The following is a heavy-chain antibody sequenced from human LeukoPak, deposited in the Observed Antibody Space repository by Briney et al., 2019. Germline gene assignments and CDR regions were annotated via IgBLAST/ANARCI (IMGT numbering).Heavy chain of an antibody. Sequence: PSETLSLTCTVSGGSISSYYWSWIRQPPGKGLEWIGYIYYSGSTNYNPSLKSRVTISVDTSKNQFSLKLSSVTAADTAVYYCARLRPYIRGVDYWGQGTLVTVSS. D-gene: IGHD3-3*02. CDR1: GGSISSYY. J-gene: IGHJ4*02. CDR3: ARLRPYIRGVDY. V-gene: IGHV4-59*08. CDR2: IYYSGST.